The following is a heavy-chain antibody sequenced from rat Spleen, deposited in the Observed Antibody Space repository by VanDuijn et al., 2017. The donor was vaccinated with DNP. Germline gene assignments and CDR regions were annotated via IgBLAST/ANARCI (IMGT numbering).Heavy chain of an antibody. J-gene: IGHJ2*01. Sequence: EVQLVESGGGLVQPGRSLKLSCAASGLTFSDYNMAWVRQAPKKGLEWVATISYDGSTTDYRDSVKGRFTISRDNAKSTLYLQMDSLRSEDTATYYCARHTTDITYYFNYWGQGVMVTVSS. CDR2: ISYDGSTT. V-gene: IGHV5-7*01. D-gene: IGHD1-6*01. CDR1: GLTFSDYN. CDR3: ARHTTDITYYFNY.